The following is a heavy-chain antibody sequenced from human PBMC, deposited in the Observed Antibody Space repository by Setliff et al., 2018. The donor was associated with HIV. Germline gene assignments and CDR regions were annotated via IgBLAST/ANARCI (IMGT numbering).Heavy chain of an antibody. J-gene: IGHJ4*01. V-gene: IGHV1-2*02. CDR3: ATGIPSDLDY. CDR2: INPETGDP. CDR1: GYRFIGHY. Sequence: GASVKVSCKTSGYRFIGHYLHWVRLAPGQGPEWVGWINPETGDPNYAQKFRGRVLMTRDTSITTAFLHVAKLTSDDMAIYYCATGIPSDLDYWGQGTLVTVSS. D-gene: IGHD2-21*01.